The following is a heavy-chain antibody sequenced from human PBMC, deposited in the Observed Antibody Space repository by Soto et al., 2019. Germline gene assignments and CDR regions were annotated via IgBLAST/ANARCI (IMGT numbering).Heavy chain of an antibody. CDR3: ARDLDGTTIDY. V-gene: IGHV1-69*08. Sequence: QVQLVQSGAEVQKPWSSVKVSSKASGVTFSSYTISWVRQAPGQGLEWMGRIIHILGIANYAQKIQGRVKITADKSTSTAYMELSSLRSEDAAVYYCARDLDGTTIDYWGQGTLVTVSS. D-gene: IGHD1-1*01. CDR2: IIHILGIA. J-gene: IGHJ4*02. CDR1: GVTFSSYT.